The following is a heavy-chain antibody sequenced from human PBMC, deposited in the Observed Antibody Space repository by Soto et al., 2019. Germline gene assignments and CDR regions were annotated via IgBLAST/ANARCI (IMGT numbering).Heavy chain of an antibody. Sequence: QVQLVESGGGLVKPGGSLRLSCAASGFTFSDYYMSWIRQAPGKGLEWVSYITSSSSYTSYADSVKGRFTISRDNAKNSLYLQMNSLRAEDTAVYYCARDGPSYACSSAAFDIWGQGTMVTVSS. CDR2: ITSSSSYT. J-gene: IGHJ3*02. V-gene: IGHV3-11*06. CDR3: ARDGPSYACSSAAFDI. CDR1: GFTFSDYY. D-gene: IGHD2-15*01.